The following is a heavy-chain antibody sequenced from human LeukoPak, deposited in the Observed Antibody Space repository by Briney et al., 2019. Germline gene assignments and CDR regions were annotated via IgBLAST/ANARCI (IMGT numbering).Heavy chain of an antibody. D-gene: IGHD6-13*01. CDR2: ISWNSGSI. V-gene: IGHV3-9*01. Sequence: PGGSLRLSCAASGFTFDDYAMHWVRQAPGKGLEWVSGISWNSGSIGYADSVKGRFTISRDNAKNSLYLQMNSLRAEDTALYYCAKGGSTSSSWYVGYWGQGTLVTVSS. CDR3: AKGGSTSSSWYVGY. J-gene: IGHJ4*02. CDR1: GFTFDDYA.